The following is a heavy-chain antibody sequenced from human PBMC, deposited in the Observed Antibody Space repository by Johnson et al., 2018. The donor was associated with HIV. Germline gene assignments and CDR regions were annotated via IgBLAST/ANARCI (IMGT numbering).Heavy chain of an antibody. V-gene: IGHV3-20*04. Sequence: VQLVESGGGVVRPGGSLRLSCVASGFTFDDYDMSWVRQAPGKGLEWVSGINWNGGKTGYADSVKGRFTISRDNAKNLLYLQMHSLRAEDTAVHYCARAGGYCSGGYSTRGGDGRDIWGQGTVVTVSS. CDR3: ARAGGYCSGGYSTRGGDGRDI. J-gene: IGHJ3*02. D-gene: IGHD2-15*01. CDR1: GFTFDDYD. CDR2: INWNGGKT.